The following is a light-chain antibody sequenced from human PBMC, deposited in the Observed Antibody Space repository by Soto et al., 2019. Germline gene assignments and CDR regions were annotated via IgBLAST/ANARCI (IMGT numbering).Light chain of an antibody. CDR1: SSDVGGYNF. CDR2: EVS. CDR3: TSYAGRTPYV. V-gene: IGLV2-8*01. Sequence: QSSLTQPPSASGSPGQSVTISCTGTSSDVGGYNFVSWYQQHPGKAPKVIIYEVSKRPSGVPDRFSGSKSGNTASLTVSGLLAEDEADYYCTSYAGRTPYVFGTGTKLTVL. J-gene: IGLJ1*01.